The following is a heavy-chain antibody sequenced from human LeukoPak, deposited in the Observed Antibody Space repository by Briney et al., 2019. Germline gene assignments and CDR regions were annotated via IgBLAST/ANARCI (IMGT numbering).Heavy chain of an antibody. CDR1: GLTVSSNY. D-gene: IGHD1-14*01. Sequence: QSGGSLRLSCAASGLTVSSNYMSWVRQAPGKGLEWVSVIYSGGSTYYADSVKGRFTISRDNSKNTLYLQMNSLRAEDTAVYYCARGSGTRLFDYWGQGTLVTVSS. V-gene: IGHV3-53*01. CDR2: IYSGGST. J-gene: IGHJ4*02. CDR3: ARGSGTRLFDY.